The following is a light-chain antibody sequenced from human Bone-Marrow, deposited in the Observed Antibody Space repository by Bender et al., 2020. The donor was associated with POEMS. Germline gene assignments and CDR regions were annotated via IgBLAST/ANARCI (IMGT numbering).Light chain of an antibody. CDR2: EGI. CDR1: NSDVGRYDL. J-gene: IGLJ1*01. CDR3: CSYAGSGVYV. Sequence: QSALTQPASVSGSPGQSITIACTGTNSDVGRYDLVSWYQQHPGKAPKLIIYEGIKRPSGVSDRFAGSKSRRVASLTISGLQADDEADYYCCSYAGSGVYVFGTGTKVTVL. V-gene: IGLV2-23*01.